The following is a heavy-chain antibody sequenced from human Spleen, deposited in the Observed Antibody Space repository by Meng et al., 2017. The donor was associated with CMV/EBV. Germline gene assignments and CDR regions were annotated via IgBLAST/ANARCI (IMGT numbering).Heavy chain of an antibody. J-gene: IGHJ5*02. Sequence: YGGSFSGYYWSWIRQPPGKGLEWIGEINHSGSTNYNPSLSSRVTISVDTSKNQFSLKLSSVTAADTAVYYCARGRRSSSWYKNWFDPWGQGTLVTVSS. CDR1: GGSFSGYY. CDR2: INHSGST. D-gene: IGHD6-13*01. V-gene: IGHV4-34*01. CDR3: ARGRRSSSWYKNWFDP.